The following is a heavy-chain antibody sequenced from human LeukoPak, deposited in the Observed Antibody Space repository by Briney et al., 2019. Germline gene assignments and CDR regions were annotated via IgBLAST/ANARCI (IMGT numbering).Heavy chain of an antibody. D-gene: IGHD6-13*01. CDR3: AGSSWYGYY. Sequence: GRSLRLSCAASGFTFDDYAMRWVRQAPGKGLEWVSGISWNSGSIGYADSVKGRFTISRDNAKNSLYLQMNSLRAEDTALYYCAGSSWYGYYWGQGTLVTVSS. CDR1: GFTFDDYA. CDR2: ISWNSGSI. J-gene: IGHJ4*02. V-gene: IGHV3-9*01.